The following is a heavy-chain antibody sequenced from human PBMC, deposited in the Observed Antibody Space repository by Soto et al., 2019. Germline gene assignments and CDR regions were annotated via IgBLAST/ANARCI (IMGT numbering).Heavy chain of an antibody. Sequence: PLGSLRLACAASGFTFSGSVMHWVRQASGKGLEWVGRIRSKANSYATAYAASVKGRFTISRDDSKNTAYLQMNSLKTEDTGVYYCTRPRGICGRRAYYYYGMDVSAQPPTLTVSS. CDR2: IRSKANSYAT. J-gene: IGHJ6*01. V-gene: IGHV3-73*01. CDR3: TRPRGICGRRAYYYYGMDV. CDR1: GFTFSGSV. D-gene: IGHD3-3*01.